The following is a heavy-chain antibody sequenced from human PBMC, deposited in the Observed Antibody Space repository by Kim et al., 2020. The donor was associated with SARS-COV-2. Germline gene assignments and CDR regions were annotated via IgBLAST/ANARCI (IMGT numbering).Heavy chain of an antibody. CDR3: ARDPADVDTAMADSDDAFNF. D-gene: IGHD5-18*01. CDR2: IKQDGSEK. J-gene: IGHJ3*01. Sequence: GGSLRLSCAASGFTFSSYWMSWVRQAPGKGLEWVANIKQDGSEKYYVDSVKGRFTISRDNAKNSLYLQMNSLRAEDTAVSYCARDPADVDTAMADSDDAFNFWGQGAMVTHSS. CDR1: GFTFSSYW. V-gene: IGHV3-7*03.